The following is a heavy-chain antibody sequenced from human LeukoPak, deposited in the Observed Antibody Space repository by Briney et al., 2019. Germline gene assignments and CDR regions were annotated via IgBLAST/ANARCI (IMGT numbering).Heavy chain of an antibody. CDR1: GFTVSSNY. J-gene: IGHJ4*02. Sequence: GGSLRLSCVVSGFTVSSNYMSWVRQAPGKGLEWVSVLYSGGNTYHADSVKGRFTISRDSSKNTLYLQMNSLRAEDTAVYYCAREGASSSFGYWGQGTLVTVSS. CDR3: AREGASSSFGY. V-gene: IGHV3-53*01. D-gene: IGHD6-13*01. CDR2: LYSGGNT.